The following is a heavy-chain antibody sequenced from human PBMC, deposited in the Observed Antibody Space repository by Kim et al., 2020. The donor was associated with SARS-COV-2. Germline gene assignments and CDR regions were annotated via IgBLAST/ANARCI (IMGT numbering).Heavy chain of an antibody. V-gene: IGHV1-69*13. CDR2: IIPIFGTA. CDR3: ASGLSGGWLQLGRNFDY. D-gene: IGHD5-12*01. J-gene: IGHJ4*02. Sequence: SVKVSCKASGGTFSSYAISWVRQAPGQGLEWMGGIIPIFGTANYAQKFQGRVTITADESTSTAYMELSSLRSEDTAVYYCASGLSGGWLQLGRNFDYWGQGTLVTVSS. CDR1: GGTFSSYA.